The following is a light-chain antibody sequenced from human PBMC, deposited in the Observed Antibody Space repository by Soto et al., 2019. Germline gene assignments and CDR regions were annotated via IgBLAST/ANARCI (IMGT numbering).Light chain of an antibody. CDR1: SSDVGSYNR. J-gene: IGLJ1*01. CDR2: EVS. CDR3: SSYTSSSTYV. Sequence: QSVLTQPPSVSGSPGQSVTISCTGTSSDVGSYNRVSWYQQPPGTAPKLMIYEVSNRPSGVPDRFSGSKSGSTASLTISGLQAEDEADYYCSSYTSSSTYVFRTGTKVTVL. V-gene: IGLV2-18*02.